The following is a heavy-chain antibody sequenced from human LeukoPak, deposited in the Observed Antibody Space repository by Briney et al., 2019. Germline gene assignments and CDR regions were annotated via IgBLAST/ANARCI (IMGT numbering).Heavy chain of an antibody. CDR1: GDSFSSHY. D-gene: IGHD4-17*01. V-gene: IGHV4-59*11. CDR3: ARDLVTVTKGFDI. Sequence: SETLSLTCAVSGDSFSSHYWTWIRQSPGTGLEWIGYISHIGRTNYNPSLKSRVTISIDTSKNQFTLKLRSVTAADTAVYYCARDLVTVTKGFDIWGQGTMVSVSS. CDR2: ISHIGRT. J-gene: IGHJ3*02.